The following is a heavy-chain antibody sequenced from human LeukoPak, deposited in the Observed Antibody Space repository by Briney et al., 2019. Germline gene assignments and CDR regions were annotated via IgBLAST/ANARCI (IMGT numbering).Heavy chain of an antibody. Sequence: GGSLRLSCTASGFTFGDYAMSWFRQAPGKGLEWVGFIRSKPYGGTAYYAASVKGRFTISRDDSITIAYLDMNGLKSEDTGVYHCTVQVIPSDKWFDPWGQGTPVTVSS. CDR2: IRSKPYGGTA. CDR1: GFTFGDYA. V-gene: IGHV3-49*03. CDR3: TVQVIPSDKWFDP. D-gene: IGHD2-21*01. J-gene: IGHJ5*02.